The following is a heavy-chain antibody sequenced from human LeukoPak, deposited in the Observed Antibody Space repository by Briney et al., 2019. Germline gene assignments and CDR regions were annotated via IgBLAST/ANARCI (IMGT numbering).Heavy chain of an antibody. CDR2: IRSDGSNK. CDR3: AKDFLWFGELNHFDY. Sequence: GGSLRLSCAAPGFTFSSYGMHWVRQAPGKGLEWVAFIRSDGSNKYYADSVKGRFTISRDNSKNTLYLQMNSLRAEDTAVYYCAKDFLWFGELNHFDYWGQGTLVTVSS. D-gene: IGHD3-10*01. J-gene: IGHJ4*02. V-gene: IGHV3-30*02. CDR1: GFTFSSYG.